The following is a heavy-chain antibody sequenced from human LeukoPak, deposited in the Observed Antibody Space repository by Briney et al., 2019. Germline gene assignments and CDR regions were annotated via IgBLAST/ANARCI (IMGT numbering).Heavy chain of an antibody. CDR2: ISYDGSNK. D-gene: IGHD3-3*01. CDR1: GFTFSSYA. Sequence: GGSLRLSCAASGFTFSSYAMHWVRQAPGKGLEWVAVISYDGSNKYYADSVKGRFTISRDNSKNTLYLQMNSLRAEDTAVYYCARAEERWLVYLGIQFSGSDYWGQGTLVTVSS. J-gene: IGHJ4*02. V-gene: IGHV3-30*04. CDR3: ARAEERWLVYLGIQFSGSDY.